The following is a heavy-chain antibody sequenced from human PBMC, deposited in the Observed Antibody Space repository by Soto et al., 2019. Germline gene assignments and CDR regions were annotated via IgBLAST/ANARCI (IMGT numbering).Heavy chain of an antibody. J-gene: IGHJ3*02. CDR2: ISGSGGST. V-gene: IGHV3-23*01. CDR3: AKAYSSSWYPDAFDI. Sequence: VGSLRLSCAASGFTFSSYAMSWVRQAPGKGLEWVSAISGSGGSTYYADSVKGRFTISRDNSKNTLYLQMNSLRAEDTAVYYCAKAYSSSWYPDAFDIWDQGTMVTVSS. CDR1: GFTFSSYA. D-gene: IGHD6-13*01.